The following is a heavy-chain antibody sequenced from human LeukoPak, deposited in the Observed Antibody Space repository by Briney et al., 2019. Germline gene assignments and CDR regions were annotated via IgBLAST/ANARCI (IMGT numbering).Heavy chain of an antibody. CDR1: GCSFNGCY. CDR3: ARVPGADWYFDL. CDR2: INPNSGDT. V-gene: IGHV1-2*02. D-gene: IGHD2-2*01. J-gene: IGHJ2*01. Sequence: ASVKVSCKASGCSFNGCYMHWGRQAPGQELEWMGWINPNSGDTNYARNFQGRVTMTRDTSISTAYMELSRLRSDDTAVYYCARVPGADWYFDLWGRGTLVTVSS.